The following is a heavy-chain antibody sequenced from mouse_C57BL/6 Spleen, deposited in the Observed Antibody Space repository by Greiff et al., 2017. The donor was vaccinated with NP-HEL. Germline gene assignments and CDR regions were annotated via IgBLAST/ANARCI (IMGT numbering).Heavy chain of an antibody. J-gene: IGHJ3*01. D-gene: IGHD3-2*02. V-gene: IGHV5-4*01. Sequence: EVKLMESGGGLVKPGGSLKLSCAASGFTFSSYAMSWVRQTPEKRLEWVATISDGGSYTYYPDNVKGRFTISRDNAKNNLYLQMSHLKSEDTAMYYCVRDLDSSGFAWFAYWGQGTLVTVSA. CDR2: ISDGGSYT. CDR1: GFTFSSYA. CDR3: VRDLDSSGFAWFAY.